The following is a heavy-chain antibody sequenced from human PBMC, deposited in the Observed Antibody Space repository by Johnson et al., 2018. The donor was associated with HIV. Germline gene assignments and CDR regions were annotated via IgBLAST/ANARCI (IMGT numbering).Heavy chain of an antibody. V-gene: IGHV3-13*01. J-gene: IGHJ3*02. D-gene: IGHD2-2*01. CDR1: RFTFSSND. Sequence: EVQLVESGGGLVQPGGSLRLSCAASRFTFSSNDMHWVRQATGKGLEWVSTIGPGGETYYPASVKGRFTTSRENYKNSFYLHMNSLRAGDTAVYYCARRSITSDGFDIWGQGTMVTVSS. CDR2: IGPGGET. CDR3: ARRSITSDGFDI.